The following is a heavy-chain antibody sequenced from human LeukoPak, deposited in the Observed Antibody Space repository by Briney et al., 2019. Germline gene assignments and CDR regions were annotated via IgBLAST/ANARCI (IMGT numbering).Heavy chain of an antibody. CDR2: VSGSGDRM. Sequence: PGGSLRLSCAASGFTSSSYALNWVRQAPGKGLEWGATVSGSGDRMYHADSVKGRFTISRDNSKNTIYLQMNSLRAEDTALYYCAKAAAAPGFDFWGQGTLVTVSS. D-gene: IGHD6-13*01. CDR1: GFTSSSYA. CDR3: AKAAAAPGFDF. V-gene: IGHV3-23*01. J-gene: IGHJ4*02.